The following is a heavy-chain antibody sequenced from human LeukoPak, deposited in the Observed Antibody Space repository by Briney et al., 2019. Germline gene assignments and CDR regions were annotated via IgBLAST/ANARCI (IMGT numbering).Heavy chain of an antibody. CDR1: GFTFSSYA. CDR3: AKESTRKWFGELSRPFDY. V-gene: IGHV3-23*01. D-gene: IGHD3-10*01. J-gene: IGHJ4*02. CDR2: ISGSGGST. Sequence: PGGSLRLSCAASGFTFSSYAMSWVRQAPGKGLEWVSAISGSGGSTYYADSVKGRFTISRDNSKNTLYLQMNSLRAEDTAVYYCAKESTRKWFGELSRPFDYWGQGTLVTVSS.